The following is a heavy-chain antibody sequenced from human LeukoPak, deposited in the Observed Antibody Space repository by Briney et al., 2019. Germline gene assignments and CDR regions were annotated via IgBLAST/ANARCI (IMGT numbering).Heavy chain of an antibody. D-gene: IGHD3-10*01. CDR2: IYHSGST. J-gene: IGHJ3*02. V-gene: IGHV4-30-2*01. CDR3: ARAPITMVRGVIGPDAFDI. CDR1: GGSISSGGYS. Sequence: SQTLSLTCAVSGGSISSGGYSWGWIRQPPGKGLEWFGYIYHSGSTYYNPSLKSRVTISVDRSKNQLSLKLSSVTAADTAVYCCARAPITMVRGVIGPDAFDIWGQGTMVTVSS.